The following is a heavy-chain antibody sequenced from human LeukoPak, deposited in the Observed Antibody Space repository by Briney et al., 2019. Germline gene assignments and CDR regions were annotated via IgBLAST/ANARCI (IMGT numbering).Heavy chain of an antibody. CDR1: GGSFSSYY. CDR3: GSPAYYGSGTGT. CDR2: MCCSGST. J-gene: IGHJ5*02. D-gene: IGHD3-10*01. V-gene: IGHV4-59*08. Sequence: SETLSLTCTVSGGSFSSYYWSWIRQPPGKGLEWIGYMCCSGSTNYNPSPKSRVTISVDTSNNQFFLQLSSGTAADTAVYYCGSPAYYGSGTGTWGQGTLVTVSS.